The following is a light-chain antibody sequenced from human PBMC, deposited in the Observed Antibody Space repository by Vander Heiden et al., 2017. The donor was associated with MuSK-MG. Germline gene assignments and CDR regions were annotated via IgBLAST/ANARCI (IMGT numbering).Light chain of an antibody. CDR2: WAS. J-gene: IGKJ2*01. Sequence: DIVMTQSPYSLSASLGERATITCKSSQSILYSSNNKNYLAWYQQKPGQPPKLLMYWASTRESEVPARFSGSGSGTDFTLTNSSLQAEDVAAYYCQQYYSTPYTFGQGTKLEIK. CDR1: QSILYSSNNKNY. CDR3: QQYYSTPYT. V-gene: IGKV4-1*01.